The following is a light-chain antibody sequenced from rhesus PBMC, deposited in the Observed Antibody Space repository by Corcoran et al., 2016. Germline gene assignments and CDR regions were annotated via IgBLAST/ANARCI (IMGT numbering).Light chain of an antibody. CDR1: QSLSNY. J-gene: IGKJ2*01. V-gene: IGKV1S9*01. CDR2: RAS. CDR3: QQGYSYPYS. Sequence: DIQMTQSPSSLSASVGDRVTITCQASQSLSNYLNWYQQKPGKIPNLLIYRASRLQSGIPSRFSGSGSGTDVTLPLSSLQPDDFATYYVQQGYSYPYSFGQGTKVEIK.